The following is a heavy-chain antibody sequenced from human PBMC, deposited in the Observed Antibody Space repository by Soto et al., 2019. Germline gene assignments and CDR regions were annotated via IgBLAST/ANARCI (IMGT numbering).Heavy chain of an antibody. Sequence: QVQLVQSGAELKKPGASAKVSCKASGYMFTSYGISWVRQAPGQGLEWMAWISVNNGNTNYAQKFQGRVTMTTDTSTNSDHVELSSLRYDVTAVYYCARLNGSWTNYYLYVSGKRVTVIGAS. CDR2: ISVNNGNT. CDR3: ARLNGSWTNYYLYV. V-gene: IGHV1-18*01. CDR1: GYMFTSYG. J-gene: IGHJ6*03. D-gene: IGHD3-10*01.